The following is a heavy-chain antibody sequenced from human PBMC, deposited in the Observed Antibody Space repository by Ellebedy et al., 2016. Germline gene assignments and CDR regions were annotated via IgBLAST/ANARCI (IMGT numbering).Heavy chain of an antibody. J-gene: IGHJ3*01. CDR3: VTRLNGAFDF. Sequence: GESLKISXAAPGFRVTSNDMSWVRQAPGRGLELVSLMYAGGSEYYADSVKGRSAITRDTSMNRLYLHMSVLEGGDTALYYCVTRLNGAFDFWGQGTMVSVSS. CDR1: GFRVTSND. CDR2: MYAGGSE. V-gene: IGHV3-53*01.